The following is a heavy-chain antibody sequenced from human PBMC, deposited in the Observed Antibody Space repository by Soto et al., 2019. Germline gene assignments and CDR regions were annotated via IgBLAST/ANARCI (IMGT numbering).Heavy chain of an antibody. V-gene: IGHV1-2*02. Sequence: ASVKVSCKTSGYTFAAFFIHWIRQAPGQGLEWMGWINPTSGATVSAQKFQDRVTMTRDTSISTAYMELRGLKSDDTAVYYCTRDTDYGDYWGYFFDYWGQGTQVTVYS. CDR3: TRDTDYGDYWGYFFDY. J-gene: IGHJ4*02. D-gene: IGHD4-17*01. CDR2: INPTSGAT. CDR1: GYTFAAFF.